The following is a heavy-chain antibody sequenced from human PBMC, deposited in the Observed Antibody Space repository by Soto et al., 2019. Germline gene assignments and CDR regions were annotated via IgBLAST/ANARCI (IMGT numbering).Heavy chain of an antibody. CDR1: GYTFTSYG. Sequence: QVQLVQSGAEVKKPGASVKVSCKASGYTFTSYGISWVRQAPGQGLEWMGWISAYNGNTNYAQKVQGRDNKTKDTPKKTSDLELSNMRSDDTDVYYCARDSPHNCLWGQGTLVTVSS. CDR2: ISAYNGNT. D-gene: IGHD1-20*01. V-gene: IGHV1-18*01. CDR3: ARDSPHNCL. J-gene: IGHJ4*02.